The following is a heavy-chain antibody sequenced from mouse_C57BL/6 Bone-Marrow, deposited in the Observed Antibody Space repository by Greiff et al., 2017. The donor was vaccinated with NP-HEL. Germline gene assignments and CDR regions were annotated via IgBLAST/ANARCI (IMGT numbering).Heavy chain of an antibody. V-gene: IGHV1-50*01. CDR1: GYTFTSYW. Sequence: QVQLQQPGAELVKPGASVKLSCKASGYTFTSYWMQWVKQRPGQGLEWIGEIDPSDSYTNYNQKFKGKATLTVDTSSSTAYMQLSSPTSEDSAVYYCAREDYYGNDWGQGTLVTVSA. D-gene: IGHD2-1*01. CDR2: IDPSDSYT. CDR3: AREDYYGND. J-gene: IGHJ3*01.